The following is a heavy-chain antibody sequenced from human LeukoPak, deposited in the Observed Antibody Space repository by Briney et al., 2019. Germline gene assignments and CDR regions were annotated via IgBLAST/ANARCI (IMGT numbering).Heavy chain of an antibody. V-gene: IGHV4-34*01. D-gene: IGHD1-26*01. CDR2: INHSGST. Sequence: SETLSLTCALYGGSFSGYYWSWIRQPPGKGLEWIGEINHSGSTNYNPSLKSRVTISVDTSKNQFSLKLSSVTAADTAAYYCASRLRSGSYSFDYWGQGTLVTVSS. J-gene: IGHJ4*02. CDR1: GGSFSGYY. CDR3: ASRLRSGSYSFDY.